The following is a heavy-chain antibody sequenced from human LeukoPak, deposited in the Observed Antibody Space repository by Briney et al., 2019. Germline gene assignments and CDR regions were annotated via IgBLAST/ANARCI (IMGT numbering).Heavy chain of an antibody. CDR3: ARDGEYGTGSYYRGSFDY. V-gene: IGHV1-2*02. CDR1: GYSFTAFY. Sequence: ASVKVSCKASGYSFTAFYIHWVRQAPGQGLEWMGWIHPRSGDTRYAQKSQGRVTMARDTSISTVYMDLSSLGSDDTAVYYRARDGEYGTGSYYRGSFDYWGQGILVTVSS. CDR2: IHPRSGDT. D-gene: IGHD3-10*01. J-gene: IGHJ4*02.